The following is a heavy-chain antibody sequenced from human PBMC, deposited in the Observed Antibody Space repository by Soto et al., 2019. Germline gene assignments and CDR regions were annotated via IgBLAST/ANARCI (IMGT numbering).Heavy chain of an antibody. V-gene: IGHV4-31*02. CDR1: GGSISSGGYY. CDR2: IYYSGST. J-gene: IGHJ3*02. D-gene: IGHD1-1*01. Sequence: SETLSLTCTVSGGSISSGGYYWSWIRQHPGKGLEWIGYIYYSGSTYYNPSLKSRVTISVDTSKNQFSLKLSSVTAADTAVYYCASPGTTLGPDAFDIWGQGTVVTVS. CDR3: ASPGTTLGPDAFDI.